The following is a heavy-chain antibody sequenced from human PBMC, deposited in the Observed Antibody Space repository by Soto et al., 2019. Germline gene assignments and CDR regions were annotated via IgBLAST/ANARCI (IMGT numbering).Heavy chain of an antibody. Sequence: QVQLVQSGAEVKKPGSSVKVSCKASGVTFSSYAISWVRQAPGQGLEWMGGIIPIFGTANYAQKFQGRVTITADESTSTAYMELSSLRSEDTAVYYCARERGGNYYYGMDVWGQGTTVTVSS. CDR3: ARERGGNYYYGMDV. D-gene: IGHD3-16*01. CDR1: GVTFSSYA. CDR2: IIPIFGTA. V-gene: IGHV1-69*01. J-gene: IGHJ6*02.